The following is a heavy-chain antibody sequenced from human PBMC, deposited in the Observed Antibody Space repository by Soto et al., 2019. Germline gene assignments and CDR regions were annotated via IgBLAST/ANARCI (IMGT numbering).Heavy chain of an antibody. CDR3: ARQNSDYVWGSYRPYFDY. D-gene: IGHD3-16*02. V-gene: IGHV4-30-4*01. Sequence: QVQLQESGPGLVKPSQTLSLTCTVSGGSISSGDYYWSWIRQPPGKGLEWIGYIYYSGSTYYNPSLKSRVTISVDTSKNQFSLKLSSVTAADTAVYYCARQNSDYVWGSYRPYFDYGGQGTLVTVSS. CDR2: IYYSGST. CDR1: GGSISSGDYY. J-gene: IGHJ4*02.